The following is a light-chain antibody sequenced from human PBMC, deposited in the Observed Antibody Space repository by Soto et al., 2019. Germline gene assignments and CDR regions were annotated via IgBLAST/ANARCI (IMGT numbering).Light chain of an antibody. Sequence: QSALTQPASVSGSPGQSITISCTGTSSDVGAYIFVSWYLQHPGKAPKLMIYDIINRPSGVSNRFSGSKSGNTASLTISGLQAEDEADYYCVSFTTSRSYVFGTGTKLTVL. V-gene: IGLV2-14*03. CDR1: SSDVGAYIF. CDR3: VSFTTSRSYV. J-gene: IGLJ1*01. CDR2: DII.